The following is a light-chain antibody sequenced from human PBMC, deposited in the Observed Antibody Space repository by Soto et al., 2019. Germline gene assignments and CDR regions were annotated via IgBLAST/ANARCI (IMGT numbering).Light chain of an antibody. Sequence: QSVLTQPASVSGSPGQSITISCTGTSSDVGDYDSVSWYQQHPGIAPKLMIYEVNNRPSGVSNRFSGSKSGNTASLTISGLQAEDEADYYCSSYTTSSTYVFGTGTKVTVL. CDR3: SSYTTSSTYV. CDR2: EVN. V-gene: IGLV2-14*01. J-gene: IGLJ1*01. CDR1: SSDVGDYDS.